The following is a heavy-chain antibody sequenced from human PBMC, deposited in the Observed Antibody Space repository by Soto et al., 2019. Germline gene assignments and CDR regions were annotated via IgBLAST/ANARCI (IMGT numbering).Heavy chain of an antibody. V-gene: IGHV4-61*08. CDR2: IYYSGST. J-gene: IGHJ4*02. CDR3: AREMFWYSSSWYYFDY. CDR1: GGSISSVGYY. Sequence: SETLSLTCSVSGGSISSVGYYWNWIRQHPGKGLEWIGYIYYSGSTNYNPSLKSRVTISVDTSKNQFSLKLSSVTAADTAVYYCAREMFWYSSSWYYFDYWGQGTLVTVSS. D-gene: IGHD6-13*01.